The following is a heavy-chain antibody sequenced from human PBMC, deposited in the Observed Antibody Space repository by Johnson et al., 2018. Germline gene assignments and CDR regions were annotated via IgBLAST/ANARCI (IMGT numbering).Heavy chain of an antibody. CDR2: VDCGSGST. V-gene: IGHV3-23*04. CDR1: GFSFSRSV. CDR3: AYRIAALGQKYFQD. Sequence: EVQLVETGGGLVQPRGSMRLSCVASGFSFSRSVMSWVRQAPGKGLEWVSSVDCGSGSTYYADSVKGRFSTSRDISKNTLYLQLSSLRGEDSALYYCAYRIAALGQKYFQDWGQGALVTVSS. D-gene: IGHD2-21*01. J-gene: IGHJ1*01.